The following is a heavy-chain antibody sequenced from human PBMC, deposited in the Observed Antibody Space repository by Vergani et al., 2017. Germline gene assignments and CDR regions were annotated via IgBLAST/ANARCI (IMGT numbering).Heavy chain of an antibody. Sequence: QVQLVQSGAEVKKPGSSVKVSCKASGGTFSSYTISWVRQAPGQGLEWMGRIIPILGIANYAQKFQGRVTITADKSTSTAYMELSSLRSEDTAVYYCATHAYDFWSGLNYWGQGTLVTVSS. V-gene: IGHV1-69*02. D-gene: IGHD3-3*01. J-gene: IGHJ4*02. CDR3: ATHAYDFWSGLNY. CDR1: GGTFSSYT. CDR2: IIPILGIA.